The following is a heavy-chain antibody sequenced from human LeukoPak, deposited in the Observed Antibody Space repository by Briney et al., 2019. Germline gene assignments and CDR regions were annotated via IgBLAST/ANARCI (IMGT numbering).Heavy chain of an antibody. D-gene: IGHD3-10*01. V-gene: IGHV2-5*01. CDR1: GFSLSSSGVA. J-gene: IGHJ4*02. CDR2: IYWNDDK. Sequence: ESGPTLVNPTQTLTLTCTFSGFSLSSSGVAVGWVRQPPGKALEWLALIYWNDDKRYSPSLKSRLTITKDTSKNQVVLTMTNMDPVDTATYYCAHGAYDSGSYYPPADYWGQGTLVTVSS. CDR3: AHGAYDSGSYYPPADY.